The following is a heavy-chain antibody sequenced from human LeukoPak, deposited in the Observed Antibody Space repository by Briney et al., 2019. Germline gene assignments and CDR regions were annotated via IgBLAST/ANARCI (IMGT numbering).Heavy chain of an antibody. CDR1: GYSFTNYW. CDR2: IYPGDSDT. V-gene: IGHV5-51*01. D-gene: IGHD1-26*01. CDR3: AKLNSGGTSASDY. J-gene: IGHJ4*02. Sequence: GESLKISCKASGYSFTNYWIGWVRQMPGKGLEWMGIIYPGDSDTRYSPSFQGQVTISADKSISTAYLQWSSLEASDTAMYYCAKLNSGGTSASDYWGQGTLVTVSS.